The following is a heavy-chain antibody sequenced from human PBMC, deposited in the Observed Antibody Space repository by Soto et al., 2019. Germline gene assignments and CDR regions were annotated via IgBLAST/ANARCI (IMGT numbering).Heavy chain of an antibody. CDR1: GYSFTDYH. CDR3: ARGDSTDCSNGVCSFFYHHDMDV. Sequence: ASVKVSCKASGYSFTDYHIHWVRQAPGQGLEWLGRINPKSGGTSTAQKFQGWVTMTTDTSISTASMELTRLTSDDTAIYYCARGDSTDCSNGVCSFFYHHDMDVWGQGTRVTVSS. V-gene: IGHV1-2*04. CDR2: INPKSGGT. D-gene: IGHD2-8*01. J-gene: IGHJ6*02.